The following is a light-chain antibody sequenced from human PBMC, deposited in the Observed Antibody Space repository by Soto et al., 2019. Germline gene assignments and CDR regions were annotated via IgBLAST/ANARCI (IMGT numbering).Light chain of an antibody. CDR1: QTVSSSY. CDR2: DAS. J-gene: IGKJ4*01. CDR3: QQYDNSAPLS. Sequence: EIVLTQSPATLSLSPGERATLSCGASQTVSSSYVAWYQQKPGLAPRLLIYDASSRAPGIPDRFSGSGSGTDFTLTIGRLEPEDFAIYYCQQYDNSAPLSFGGGTKVEIK. V-gene: IGKV3D-20*01.